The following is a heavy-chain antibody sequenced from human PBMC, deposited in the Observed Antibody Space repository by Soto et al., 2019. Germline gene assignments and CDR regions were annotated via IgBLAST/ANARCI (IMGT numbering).Heavy chain of an antibody. CDR1: GYTFTSYG. D-gene: IGHD6-19*01. J-gene: IGHJ4*02. CDR2: ISDYNGNT. CDR3: ARAVAGIRVFDY. Sequence: QVQLVQSGAEVKKPGASVKVSCKASGYTFTSYGISWVRQAPEQGLEWMGWISDYNGNTNYAQKVQGRVTMTTDTSTSTAYMELRSLRSDDTAVYFCARAVAGIRVFDYWGQGTLVTVSS. V-gene: IGHV1-18*01.